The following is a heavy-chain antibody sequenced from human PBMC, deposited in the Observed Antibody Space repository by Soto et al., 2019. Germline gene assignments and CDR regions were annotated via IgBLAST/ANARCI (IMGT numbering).Heavy chain of an antibody. CDR2: IRSKANSYAT. D-gene: IGHD2-2*02. V-gene: IGHV3-73*01. J-gene: IGHJ6*02. Sequence: GGSLRLSCAASGFTFSGSAMHWVRQASGKGLEWVGRIRSKANSYATAYAASVKGRFTISRDDSKNTAYLQMNSLKTEDTAVYYCTRHVYTLSYYYGMDVWGQGTTVTVSS. CDR3: TRHVYTLSYYYGMDV. CDR1: GFTFSGSA.